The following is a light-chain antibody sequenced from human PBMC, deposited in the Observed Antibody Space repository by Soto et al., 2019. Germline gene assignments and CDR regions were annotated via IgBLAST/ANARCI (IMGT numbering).Light chain of an antibody. CDR1: QSVSSN. CDR3: QQYNNWPPLT. J-gene: IGKJ4*01. Sequence: ESVLTQSPGTLSLSPVERATLSCMASQSVSSNYLAWYQQKPGQAPRLLIYGASTRATGIPARFSGSGSGTEFTLTISSLQSEDFAVYYCQQYNNWPPLTFGGGTKVDIK. V-gene: IGKV3-15*01. CDR2: GAS.